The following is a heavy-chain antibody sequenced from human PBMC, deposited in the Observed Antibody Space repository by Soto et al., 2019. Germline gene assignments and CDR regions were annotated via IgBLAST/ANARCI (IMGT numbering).Heavy chain of an antibody. J-gene: IGHJ6*02. V-gene: IGHV3-23*01. CDR3: AKAEAWFGTSSYYCYYGMDV. CDR1: GFTFSSYA. D-gene: IGHD3-10*01. Sequence: VQLLESGGGLVQPGGSLRLSCAASGFTFSSYAMSWVRQAPGKGLEWVSAISGSGGSTYYADYVKGRFTISRDNSKNTRYLQMNSLRAADTAVYYSAKAEAWFGTSSYYCYYGMDVWGQGTTVTVSS. CDR2: ISGSGGST.